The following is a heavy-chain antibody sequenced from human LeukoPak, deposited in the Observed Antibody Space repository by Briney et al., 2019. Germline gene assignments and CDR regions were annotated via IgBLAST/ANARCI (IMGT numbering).Heavy chain of an antibody. J-gene: IGHJ4*02. CDR3: AKGTSGSYSYYFDY. CDR1: GFTFSSYG. CDR2: IWYDGSNK. V-gene: IGHV3-33*06. Sequence: GGSLRLSCAASGFTFSSYGMHWVRQAPGKGLEGVAVIWYDGSNKYYADSVKGRFTISRDNSKNTLYLQMNSLRAEDTAVYYCAKGTSGSYSYYFDYWGQGTLVTVSS. D-gene: IGHD1-26*01.